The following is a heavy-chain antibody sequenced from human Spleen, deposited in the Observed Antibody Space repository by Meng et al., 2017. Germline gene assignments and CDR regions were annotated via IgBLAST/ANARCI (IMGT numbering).Heavy chain of an antibody. CDR2: INPNSGDT. CDR1: GYSFTAYY. J-gene: IGHJ4*02. CDR3: VRDENISLGKLFGDY. Sequence: QGRLVQSWAEVKEPGASLRVSCKPSGYSFTAYYIHWVRQAPGQGLEWLGHINPNSGDTLYAQKFQGRVSMTGDTSISTAYVELSSLRSDDTAVYYCVRDENISLGKLFGDYWGQGTMVTVSS. D-gene: IGHD2-21*01. V-gene: IGHV1-2*06.